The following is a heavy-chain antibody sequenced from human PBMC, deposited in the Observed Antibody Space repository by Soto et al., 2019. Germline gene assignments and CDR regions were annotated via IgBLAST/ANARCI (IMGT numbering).Heavy chain of an antibody. D-gene: IGHD6-6*01. CDR2: IIPIFGTA. J-gene: IGHJ4*02. Sequence: QVQLVQSGAEVKKPGSSVKVSCKASGGTFSSYAISWVRQAPGQGLEWMGGIIPIFGTANYAQKFQGRVTNTXDXSTSTAYMELSSLRSEDTAVYYCARDDRIAARPFDYWGQGTLVTVSS. CDR1: GGTFSSYA. CDR3: ARDDRIAARPFDY. V-gene: IGHV1-69*05.